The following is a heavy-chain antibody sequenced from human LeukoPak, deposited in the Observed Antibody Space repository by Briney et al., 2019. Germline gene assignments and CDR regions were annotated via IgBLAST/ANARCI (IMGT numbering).Heavy chain of an antibody. CDR1: GFTFSGYA. CDR2: ISGSGGYT. J-gene: IGHJ5*02. V-gene: IGHV3-23*01. Sequence: GGSLRLSCAASGFTFSGYAMSWVRQAPGKGLEWVSGISGSGGYTYYADSVKGRVTISRDNSKNTLYLQMNSLRAEDTAVYYCARAGYYYDSKRKFDPWGQGTLVTVSS. CDR3: ARAGYYYDSKRKFDP. D-gene: IGHD3-22*01.